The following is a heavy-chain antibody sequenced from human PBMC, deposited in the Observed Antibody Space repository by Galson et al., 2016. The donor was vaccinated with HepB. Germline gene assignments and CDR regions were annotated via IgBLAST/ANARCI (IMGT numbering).Heavy chain of an antibody. J-gene: IGHJ2*01. CDR1: GGFISRDY. CDR2: IYHSGIT. V-gene: IGHV4-59*01. CDR3: ARGGWGTDCDWYFDL. Sequence: LSLTCTLSGGFISRDYWSWIRQPPEKGLEWIGYIYHSGITNYNPSLQSRVTISIDTSKNQFSLKLTSVTAADTAVYYCARGGWGTDCDWYFDLWGRGTLVTVSS. D-gene: IGHD2-21*02.